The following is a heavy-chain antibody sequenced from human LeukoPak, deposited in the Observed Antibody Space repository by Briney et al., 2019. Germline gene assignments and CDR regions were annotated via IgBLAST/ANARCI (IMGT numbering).Heavy chain of an antibody. CDR1: GGSISSGGYY. Sequence: KASETLSLTCTVSGGSISSGGYYWSWIRQHPGKGLEWIGYIYYSGSTYYNPSLKSRVTISVDTSKNQFSLKLSSVTAADTAVYYCARGGPGYCSGGSCYLHWGQGTLVTVSS. V-gene: IGHV4-31*03. CDR3: ARGGPGYCSGGSCYLH. D-gene: IGHD2-15*01. J-gene: IGHJ4*02. CDR2: IYYSGST.